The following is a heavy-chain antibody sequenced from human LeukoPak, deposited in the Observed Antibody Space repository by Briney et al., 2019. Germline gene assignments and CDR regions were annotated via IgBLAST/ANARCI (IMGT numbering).Heavy chain of an antibody. D-gene: IGHD2-8*01. V-gene: IGHV3-7*01. CDR2: IKQGGSEK. CDR3: ARDGGYCTNGVCRDYYYYYMDV. J-gene: IGHJ6*03. CDR1: GFTFSSYW. Sequence: PGGSLRLSCAASGFTFSSYWMTWVRQAPGKGLEWVANIKQGGSEKYYVDSVKGRFTISRDNAKNSLYLQMNSLRAEDTAVYYCARDGGYCTNGVCRDYYYYYMDVWGKGTTVTVSS.